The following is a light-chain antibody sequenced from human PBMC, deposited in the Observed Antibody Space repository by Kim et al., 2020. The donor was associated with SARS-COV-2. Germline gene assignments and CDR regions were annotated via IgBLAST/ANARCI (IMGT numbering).Light chain of an antibody. Sequence: SYELTQPLSVSVAPGETARNTCGENNIGSKSLHWYQQKPGQAPVLIIYRDTVRPSGIPERFSGLGITAILTIRRVQAGDEADYSCQIWDGDSYVFGTGTK. CDR1: NIGSKS. CDR2: RDT. CDR3: QIWDGDSYV. V-gene: IGLV3-9*01. J-gene: IGLJ1*01.